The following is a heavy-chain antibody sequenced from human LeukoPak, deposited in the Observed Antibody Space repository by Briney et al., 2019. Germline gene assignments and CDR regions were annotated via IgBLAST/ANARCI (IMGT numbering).Heavy chain of an antibody. V-gene: IGHV3-21*01. J-gene: IGHJ4*02. CDR1: GFTFSSYT. CDR3: ARILDSAWGELGY. Sequence: GGSLRLSCAASGFTFSSYTMNWVRQAPGKGLEWVSIISSGSSYIHYADSVKGRFTISRDNAKNSLYPQMNSLRAEDTAVYYCARILDSAWGELGYWGQGTLVTVSS. D-gene: IGHD6-19*01. CDR2: ISSGSSYI.